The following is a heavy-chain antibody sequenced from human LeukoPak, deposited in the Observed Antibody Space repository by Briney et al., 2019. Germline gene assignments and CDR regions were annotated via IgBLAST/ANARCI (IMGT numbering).Heavy chain of an antibody. Sequence: SVKVSCTASGGTFSSYAISWVRQAPGQGLEWMGGIIPIFGTANYAQKFQGRVTITADKSTSTAYMELSSLRSEDTAVYYCARARPGTRSCFDYWGQGTLVTVSS. CDR1: GGTFSSYA. CDR3: ARARPGTRSCFDY. CDR2: IIPIFGTA. J-gene: IGHJ4*02. V-gene: IGHV1-69*06. D-gene: IGHD1-14*01.